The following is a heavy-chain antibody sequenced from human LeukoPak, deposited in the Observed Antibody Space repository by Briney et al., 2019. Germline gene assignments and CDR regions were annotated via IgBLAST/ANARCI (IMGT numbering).Heavy chain of an antibody. D-gene: IGHD1-1*01. Sequence: GGSLRLSCTASGFPFNEYSMNWVRQAPGKGLEWISYIGIDSGNTKYADSVKGRFTMSADNGKNSVSLQMSSLRVEDTAVYYCARDHNYAFDTWGQGTLVSVSS. CDR3: ARDHNYAFDT. J-gene: IGHJ4*02. V-gene: IGHV3-48*04. CDR1: GFPFNEYS. CDR2: IGIDSGNT.